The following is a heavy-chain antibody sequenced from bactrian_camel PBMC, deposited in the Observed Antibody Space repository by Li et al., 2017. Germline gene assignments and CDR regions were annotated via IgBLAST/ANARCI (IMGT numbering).Heavy chain of an antibody. CDR2: IDKTLHT. D-gene: IGHD7*01. CDR3: AADRLWCHRENYEPSLRTYQYEH. Sequence: HVQLVESGGGSVTTGGSLRLSCAAAAYTYYGYCLAWFREAPGNQREGVAAIDKTLHTAYADSVKGRFTISRDDAKNTLYLQMSGLRPEDTGMYYCAADRLWCHRENYEPSLRTYQYEHWGQGTQVTVS. CDR1: AYTYYGYC. J-gene: IGHJ4*01. V-gene: IGHV3S53*01.